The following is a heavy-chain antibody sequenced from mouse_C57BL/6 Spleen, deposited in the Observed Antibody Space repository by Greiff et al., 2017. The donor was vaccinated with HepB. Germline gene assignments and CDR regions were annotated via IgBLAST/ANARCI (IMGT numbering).Heavy chain of an antibody. V-gene: IGHV1-81*01. CDR1: GYTFTSYG. J-gene: IGHJ4*01. CDR2: IYPRSGNT. CDR3: ARGRTDYYAMDY. D-gene: IGHD4-1*01. Sequence: VQLVESGAELARPGASVKLSCKASGYTFTSYGISWVKQRTGQGLEWIGEIYPRSGNTYYNEKFKGKATLTADKSSSTAYMELRSLTSEDSAVYFCARGRTDYYAMDYWGQGTSVTVSS.